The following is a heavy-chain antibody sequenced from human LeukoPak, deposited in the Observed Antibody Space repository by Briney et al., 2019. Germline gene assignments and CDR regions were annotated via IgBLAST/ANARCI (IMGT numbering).Heavy chain of an antibody. D-gene: IGHD3-22*01. CDR2: IYRSEST. J-gene: IGHJ2*01. Sequence: PSDTLSLTCTASGGSISSYYWSWIRQPPGKGLEWIGYIYRSESTNYNPSLKSRVTISEDTSKNQFSLKLTSVTAADTAVYFCARALFRYDSSSRSLHWYFDLWGRGTLVTVSS. CDR1: GGSISSYY. CDR3: ARALFRYDSSSRSLHWYFDL. V-gene: IGHV4-59*07.